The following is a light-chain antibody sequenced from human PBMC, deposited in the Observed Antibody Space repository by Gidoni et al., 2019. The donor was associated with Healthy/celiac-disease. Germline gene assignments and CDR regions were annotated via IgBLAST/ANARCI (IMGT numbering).Light chain of an antibody. CDR2: GKN. Sequence: SSELTQDPAVSVALGQTVRITCQGDSLRSYYASWYQQKPGQAPVLFIYGKNNRPSGIPDRFSGSSSGNTASLTITGAQAEDEADYYCNSRDSSGKHRVFGGGTKLTVL. V-gene: IGLV3-19*01. CDR3: NSRDSSGKHRV. J-gene: IGLJ3*02. CDR1: SLRSYY.